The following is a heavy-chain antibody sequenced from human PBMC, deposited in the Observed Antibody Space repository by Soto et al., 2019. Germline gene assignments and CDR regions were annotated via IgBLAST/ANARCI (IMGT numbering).Heavy chain of an antibody. Sequence: ASVKVSCKASGYSFTSYGISWVRQAPGQGLEWMGWISPYNGNTKYAQNFQGRVTLTTDTSTYTAYMELRSLRSDDPAVYYCARDFGSDLSAPGAVFDYWRQGTLFTVSS. V-gene: IGHV1-18*04. CDR1: GYSFTSYG. CDR2: ISPYNGNT. CDR3: ARDFGSDLSAPGAVFDY. D-gene: IGHD3-3*01. J-gene: IGHJ4*02.